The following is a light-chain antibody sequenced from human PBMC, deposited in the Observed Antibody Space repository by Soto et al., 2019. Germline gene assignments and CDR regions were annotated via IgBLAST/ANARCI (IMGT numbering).Light chain of an antibody. CDR1: SSDVGDYKY. CDR3: SSYRSSDTPYV. J-gene: IGLJ1*01. Sequence: QSALTQPASVSGSPGQSITISCTGTSSDVGDYKYVSWYQQHPDKAPKLMIYVNSNRPSGVSNRFSGSKSGNTASLTISGLQAEDEADYYCSSYRSSDTPYVFGTGTKLTVL. V-gene: IGLV2-14*01. CDR2: VNS.